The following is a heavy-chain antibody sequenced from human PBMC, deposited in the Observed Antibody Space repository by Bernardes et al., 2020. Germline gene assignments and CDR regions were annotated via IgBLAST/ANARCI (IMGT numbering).Heavy chain of an antibody. CDR3: ARVRDCSCGSCNGSYYGMDV. J-gene: IGHJ6*04. V-gene: IGHV3-21*01. CDR1: GFTFSSYS. Sequence: GGSLILSSAASGFTFSSYSMNWVHQAPGKGLEWVSSISSSSSYIYYEDSGKGRFTISRDNAKNSLYLQMNSLRAEDKAVYYGARVRDCSCGSCNGSYYGMDVWGKGTTVTVSS. CDR2: ISSSSSYI. D-gene: IGHD2-15*01.